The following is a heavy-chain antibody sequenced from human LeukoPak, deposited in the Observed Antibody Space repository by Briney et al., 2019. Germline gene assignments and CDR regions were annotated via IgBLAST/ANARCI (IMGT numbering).Heavy chain of an antibody. V-gene: IGHV3-30*18. CDR1: GFTFSSYG. J-gene: IGHJ4*02. CDR3: VKDARWGLQLGADFLDH. CDR2: ISYDGTNK. D-gene: IGHD2-21*02. Sequence: GGSLRLSCAASGFTFSSYGMHWVRQAPGKGLEWVAVISYDGTNKYYADSVKGRFTISRDKFRNTLYLQMNSLRVEDTAVYYCVKDARWGLQLGADFLDHWGQGTLVTVSS.